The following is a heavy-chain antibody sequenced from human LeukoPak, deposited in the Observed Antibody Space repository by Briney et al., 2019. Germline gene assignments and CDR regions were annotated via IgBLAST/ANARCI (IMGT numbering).Heavy chain of an antibody. V-gene: IGHV3-66*01. Sequence: PGGSLRLSCAASGFTVSSNYMNWVRQAPGKGLEWVSVIYSGGSTYYADSVKGRFTISRDNSKNTLYLQMNSLRAGDTAVYYCAKDFNGNYYSLWNYWGQGTLVTVSS. CDR1: GFTVSSNY. J-gene: IGHJ4*02. CDR3: AKDFNGNYYSLWNY. D-gene: IGHD1-26*01. CDR2: IYSGGST.